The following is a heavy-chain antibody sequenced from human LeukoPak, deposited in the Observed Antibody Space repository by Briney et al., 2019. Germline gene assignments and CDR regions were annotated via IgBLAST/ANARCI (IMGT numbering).Heavy chain of an antibody. D-gene: IGHD3-10*01. CDR2: INHSGST. V-gene: IGHV4-34*01. J-gene: IGHJ2*01. CDR1: GGSFSGYY. Sequence: SETLSLTCAVYGGSFSGYYWSWIRQPPGKGLEWIGEINHSGSTNYNPSLKSRVTISVDTSKNQFSLKLSSVTAADTAVYYCARGIVRGVYPPWYFDLWDRGTLVTVSS. CDR3: ARGIVRGVYPPWYFDL.